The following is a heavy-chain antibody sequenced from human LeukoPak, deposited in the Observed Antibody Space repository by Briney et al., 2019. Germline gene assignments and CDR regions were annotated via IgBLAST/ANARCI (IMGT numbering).Heavy chain of an antibody. CDR3: ARDSGYCSSTSCMGWFDP. CDR2: VYQGRT. Sequence: SETLSLTCGVSGASLSTTNWWSWVRQPPGKGLEWIGQVYQGRTNYNPSLKSRVTISVDTSKNQFSLKLSSVTAADTAVYYCARDSGYCSSTSCMGWFDPWGQGTLVTVSS. J-gene: IGHJ5*02. V-gene: IGHV4-4*02. CDR1: GASLSTTNW. D-gene: IGHD2-2*01.